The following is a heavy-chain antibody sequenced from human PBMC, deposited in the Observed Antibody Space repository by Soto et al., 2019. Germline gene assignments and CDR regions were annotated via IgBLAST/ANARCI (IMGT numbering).Heavy chain of an antibody. D-gene: IGHD3-16*01. CDR3: AREGEGSGVTTRWFDP. CDR2: IIPIFGTA. V-gene: IGHV1-69*12. Sequence: QVQLVQSGAEVKKPGSSVKVSCKASGGTFSSYAISWVRQAPGQGLEWMGGIIPIFGTANYAQKFQGRVTITADESTSTDYMELSSLRSEDTAVYYCAREGEGSGVTTRWFDPWGQGTLVTVSS. J-gene: IGHJ5*02. CDR1: GGTFSSYA.